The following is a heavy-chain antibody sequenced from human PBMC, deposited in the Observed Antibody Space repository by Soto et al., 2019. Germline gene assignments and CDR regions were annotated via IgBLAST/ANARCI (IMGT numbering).Heavy chain of an antibody. CDR1: GCTVSSYA. J-gene: IGHJ6*02. D-gene: IGHD5-12*01. CDR2: IIPIFGTA. CDR3: ARLVATRYYYYGMDV. Sequence: SVKVSCKASGCTVSSYAISCVRQAPGQGLEWMGGIIPIFGTANYAQKFQGRVTITADKSTSTAYMELSSLRSEDTAVYYCARLVATRYYYYGMDVWGQGTTVTVSS. V-gene: IGHV1-69*06.